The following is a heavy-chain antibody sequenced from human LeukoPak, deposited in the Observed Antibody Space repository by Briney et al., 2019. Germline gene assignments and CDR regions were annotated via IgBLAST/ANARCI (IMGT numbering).Heavy chain of an antibody. CDR2: INTNTGNP. CDR1: GYTFTSYA. Sequence: ASVKVSCRASGYTFTSYAMNWVRQAPGQGLEWMGWINTNTGNPTYAQGFTGRFVFSLDTSVSTAYLQISSLRAEDTAVYYCASRGVVVAATRVVGGDYWGQGTLVTVSS. D-gene: IGHD2-15*01. J-gene: IGHJ4*02. CDR3: ASRGVVVAATRVVGGDY. V-gene: IGHV7-4-1*02.